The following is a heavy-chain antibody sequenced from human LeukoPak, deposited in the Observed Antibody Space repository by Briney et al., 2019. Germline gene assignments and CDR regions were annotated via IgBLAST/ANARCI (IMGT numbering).Heavy chain of an antibody. V-gene: IGHV1-18*01. CDR1: GYTFTNYG. CDR2: ISPYNGNT. Sequence: GASVKVSCKASGYTFTNYGISWVRQAPGQGLEWMGWISPYNGNTNYAQKLQGRVTMTTDTSTTTAYMELSRLRSDDTAVYYCARSLSALGELSQNWGQGTLVTVSS. CDR3: ARSLSALGELSQN. D-gene: IGHD3-16*02. J-gene: IGHJ4*02.